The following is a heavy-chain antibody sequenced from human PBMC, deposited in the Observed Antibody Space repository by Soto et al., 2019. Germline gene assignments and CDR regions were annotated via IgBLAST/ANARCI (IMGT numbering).Heavy chain of an antibody. J-gene: IGHJ6*03. CDR2: IWYDGSNK. D-gene: IGHD3-16*02. Sequence: GGSLRLSCAASGFTFSSYGMHWVRQAPGKGLEWVAVIWYDGSNKYYADSVKGRFTISRDNSKNTLYLQMNSLRAEDTAVNYCARGPLGELSFNYYYYYYMDVWGKGTTVTVSS. CDR3: ARGPLGELSFNYYYYYYMDV. CDR1: GFTFSSYG. V-gene: IGHV3-33*01.